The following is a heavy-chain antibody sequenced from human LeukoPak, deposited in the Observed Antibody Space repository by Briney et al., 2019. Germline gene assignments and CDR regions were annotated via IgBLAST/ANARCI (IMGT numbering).Heavy chain of an antibody. D-gene: IGHD6-6*01. CDR3: ARVYSIAARYYFDY. J-gene: IGHJ4*02. Sequence: ASVKVSCKASGGTFSSYAISWVRQAPGQGLEWMGGFIPIFGTANYAQKFQGRVTITADESTSTAYMELSSLRSEDTAVYYCARVYSIAARYYFDYWGQGTLVTVSS. V-gene: IGHV1-69*13. CDR1: GGTFSSYA. CDR2: FIPIFGTA.